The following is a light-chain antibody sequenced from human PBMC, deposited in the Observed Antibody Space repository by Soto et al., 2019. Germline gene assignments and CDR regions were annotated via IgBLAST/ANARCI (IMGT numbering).Light chain of an antibody. CDR1: QSVSSY. CDR3: QQRSNWPRHT. V-gene: IGKV3-11*01. Sequence: EIVLTQSPATLSLSPGERATLSCRASQSVSSYLAWYQQKPGQAPRLLIYDASNRATGIPARFSGSGSGTDFTLTISRLEPEDFAVYYCQQRSNWPRHTFGQGTKLEIK. CDR2: DAS. J-gene: IGKJ2*01.